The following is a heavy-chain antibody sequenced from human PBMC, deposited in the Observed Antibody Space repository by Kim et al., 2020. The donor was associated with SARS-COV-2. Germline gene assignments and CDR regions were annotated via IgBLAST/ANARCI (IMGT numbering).Heavy chain of an antibody. J-gene: IGHJ4*02. CDR2: IWYDGSNK. D-gene: IGHD1-1*01. CDR3: ARVSSSTGTHPDY. V-gene: IGHV3-33*01. CDR1: GFTFSSYG. Sequence: GGSLRLSCAASGFTFSSYGMHWVRQAPGKGLEWVAVIWYDGSNKYYADSVKGRFTISRDNSKNTLYLQMNSLRAEDTAVYYCARVSSSTGTHPDYWGQGTLVTVSS.